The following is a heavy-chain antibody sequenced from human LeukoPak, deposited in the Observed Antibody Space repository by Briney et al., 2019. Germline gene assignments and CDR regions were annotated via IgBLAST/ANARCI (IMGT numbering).Heavy chain of an antibody. J-gene: IGHJ4*02. V-gene: IGHV3-23*01. CDR3: AKDVYGDYGGLDY. D-gene: IGHD4-17*01. CDR1: GFTFSTYA. Sequence: GGSLRLSCAASGFTFSTYAMSWVRQAPGKGLEWVSSMSGSDGSTYYADSVKGRFAISRDNSENTLYLQMNSLRAEDTAVYYCAKDVYGDYGGLDYWGQGTLVTVSS. CDR2: MSGSDGST.